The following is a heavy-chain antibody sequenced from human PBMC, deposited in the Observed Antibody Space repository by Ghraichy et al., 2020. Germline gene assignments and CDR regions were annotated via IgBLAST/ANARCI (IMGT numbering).Heavy chain of an antibody. V-gene: IGHV4-39*01. Sequence: SETLSLTCTVSGGSISSSSYYWGWIRQPPGKGLEWIGSIYYSGSTYYNPSLKSRVTISVDTSKNQFSLKLSSVTAADTAVYYCALSDYCYGMDVWGQGTTVTVSS. CDR1: GGSISSSSYY. J-gene: IGHJ6*02. CDR2: IYYSGST. CDR3: ALSDYCYGMDV. D-gene: IGHD5/OR15-5a*01.